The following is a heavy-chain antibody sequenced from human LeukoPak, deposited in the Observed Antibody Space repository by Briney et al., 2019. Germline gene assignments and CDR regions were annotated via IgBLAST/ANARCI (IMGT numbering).Heavy chain of an antibody. CDR3: ANRSYYFDI. CDR2: ISKNGGTA. D-gene: IGHD3-10*01. V-gene: IGHV3-23*01. Sequence: GGSLRLSCAASGFIFSSYSMSWVRQAPGKGLEWVSVISKNGGTAYYADSVRGLFTISRDKSKNTLYRQMNSLRAEDTAVYYCANRSYYFDIGGQGAMVTVSS. J-gene: IGHJ3*02. CDR1: GFIFSSYS.